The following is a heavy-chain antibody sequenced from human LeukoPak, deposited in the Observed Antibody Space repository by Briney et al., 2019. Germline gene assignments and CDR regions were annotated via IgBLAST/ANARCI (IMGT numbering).Heavy chain of an antibody. Sequence: PGGSLRLSCAASGFTFSSSSMNWVRQAPGKGLEWVSSISSSSSYIYYADSVKGRFTISRDNAKNSLYLQMNSLRAEDTAVYYCARDSYGGDPHDYWGQGTLVTVSS. CDR2: ISSSSSYI. CDR1: GFTFSSSS. CDR3: ARDSYGGDPHDY. J-gene: IGHJ4*02. D-gene: IGHD2-21*02. V-gene: IGHV3-21*01.